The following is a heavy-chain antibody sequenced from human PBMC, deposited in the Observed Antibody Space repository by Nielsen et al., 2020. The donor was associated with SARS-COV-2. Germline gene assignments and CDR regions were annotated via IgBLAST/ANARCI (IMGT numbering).Heavy chain of an antibody. CDR2: IGGNGRNI. CDR3: ARGPVGGYYDSSGYCDY. V-gene: IGHV3-48*03. J-gene: IGHJ4*03. D-gene: IGHD3-22*01. Sequence: GESLKISCAASGFPFSSYEMNWVRQAPGKALEWLSYIGGNGRNIFYADSVKGRFTISRDNAKNSLYLQMNSLRAEDTAVYYCARGPVGGYYDSSGYCDYWGQGTTVTVSS. CDR1: GFPFSSYE.